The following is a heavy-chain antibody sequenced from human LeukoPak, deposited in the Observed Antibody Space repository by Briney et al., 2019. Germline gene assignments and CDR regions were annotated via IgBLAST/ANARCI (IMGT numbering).Heavy chain of an antibody. CDR2: ISAYNGDT. CDR1: GYTFPNYG. D-gene: IGHD5-24*01. Sequence: ASVKVSCKASGYTFPNYGLTWVRQAPGQGLEWMRWISAYNGDTNYAEKIQGRFTMTTDTSTNTAYMELRSLRSDDTAMYYCARGKDGYGYYFDYWGQGTRVTVS. CDR3: ARGKDGYGYYFDY. V-gene: IGHV1-18*01. J-gene: IGHJ4*02.